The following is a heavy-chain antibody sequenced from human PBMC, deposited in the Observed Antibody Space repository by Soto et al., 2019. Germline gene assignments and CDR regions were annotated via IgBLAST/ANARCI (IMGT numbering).Heavy chain of an antibody. D-gene: IGHD1-26*01. CDR1: GYAFTRYG. CDR3: ARVGGIVGATDFPVSDY. CDR2: ISAYNGNT. Sequence: ASVKGSCKASGYAFTRYGVSWVRQAPGQGLEWMGWISAYNGNTNYAQKLQGRVTMTTDTSTSTAYMELRSLRSDDTAVYYCARVGGIVGATDFPVSDYWGQGTLVTVSS. V-gene: IGHV1-18*01. J-gene: IGHJ4*02.